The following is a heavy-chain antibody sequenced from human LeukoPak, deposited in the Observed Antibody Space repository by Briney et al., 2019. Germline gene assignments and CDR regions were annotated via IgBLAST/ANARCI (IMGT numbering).Heavy chain of an antibody. CDR2: ISSSSSTI. CDR3: ARVVRLLWFGRGYYGMDV. D-gene: IGHD3-10*01. CDR1: GFTFSSYS. V-gene: IGHV3-48*04. J-gene: IGHJ6*02. Sequence: GGSLRLSCAASGFTFSSYSMNWVRQAPGKGLEWVSYISSSSSTIYYADSVKGRFTISRDNAKNSLYLQMNSLRAEDTAVYYCARVVRLLWFGRGYYGMDVWGQGTTVTVSS.